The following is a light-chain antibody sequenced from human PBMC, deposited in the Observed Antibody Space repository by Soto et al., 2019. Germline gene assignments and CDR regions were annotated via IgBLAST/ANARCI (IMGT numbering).Light chain of an antibody. J-gene: IGKJ1*01. Sequence: EIVLTQSPGTLSLSPGERATLSCRASQSVSSSYLAWYQQKPGQAPGLLIYGVSNRATGIPDRFSGSGSGTDFTLTISRLEPEDFAVYYCQHYGSSLWTFGQGTKVEIK. V-gene: IGKV3-20*01. CDR1: QSVSSSY. CDR2: GVS. CDR3: QHYGSSLWT.